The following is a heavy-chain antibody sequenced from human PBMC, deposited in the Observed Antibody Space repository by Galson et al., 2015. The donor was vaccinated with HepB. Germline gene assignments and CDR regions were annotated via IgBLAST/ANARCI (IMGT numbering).Heavy chain of an antibody. V-gene: IGHV3-7*03. Sequence: SLRLSCAASGFTFNSYWMSWVRQAPGTGLEWVANIKQDGSEKYYVDSVKGRFTISRDNAKNSLYLQMNSLRAEDTAVYYCASYYYGSGTIDYWGQGTLVTVSS. CDR2: IKQDGSEK. J-gene: IGHJ4*02. CDR3: ASYYYGSGTIDY. D-gene: IGHD3-10*01. CDR1: GFTFNSYW.